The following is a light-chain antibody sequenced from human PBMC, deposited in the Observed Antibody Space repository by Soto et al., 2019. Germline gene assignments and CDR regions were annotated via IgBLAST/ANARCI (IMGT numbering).Light chain of an antibody. CDR3: AAWDDSLNGNWV. J-gene: IGLJ3*02. V-gene: IGLV1-44*01. Sequence: QSVLTQPPSASGTPGQRVTISCSGSSSNIGSNTVNWYQQLPGTAPKLLIYSSNQRPSGVPDRFSGSKSGTSASLAISGLQSEDEADYYCAAWDDSLNGNWVFGGGTKLTV. CDR1: SSNIGSNT. CDR2: SSN.